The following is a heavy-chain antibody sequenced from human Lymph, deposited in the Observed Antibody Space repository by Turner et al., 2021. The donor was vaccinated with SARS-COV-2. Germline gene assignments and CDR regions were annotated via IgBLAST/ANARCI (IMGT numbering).Heavy chain of an antibody. D-gene: IGHD3-9*01. CDR2: ISGNNNNK. J-gene: IGHJ5*02. CDR1: GYTFINYG. Sequence: VQLVQSGAEVKKPGASVKVSCRASGYTFINYGISWVRQAPGEGLEWLVWISGNNNNKNYAQKLQGRVTMTTDTSTSTAYMELRSLRSDDTAVYYCARSNFDWLFSPDWFDPWGQGTLVIVSS. CDR3: ARSNFDWLFSPDWFDP. V-gene: IGHV1-18*01.